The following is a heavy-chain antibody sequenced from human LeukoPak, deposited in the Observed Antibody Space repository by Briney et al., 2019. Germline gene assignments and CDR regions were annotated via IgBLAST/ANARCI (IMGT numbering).Heavy chain of an antibody. CDR1: GFTFSSYA. J-gene: IGHJ4*02. CDR2: ISGSGGST. D-gene: IGHD6-6*01. V-gene: IGHV3-23*01. CDR3: AKYGIAALYYFDY. Sequence: GGSLRLSCAASGFTFSSYAMSWVRQAPGKGLEWVSAISGSGGSTYYADSVKGRFTISRDNSKNTLYLQMNSLRAEDTAVYYFAKYGIAALYYFDYWGQGTLVTVSS.